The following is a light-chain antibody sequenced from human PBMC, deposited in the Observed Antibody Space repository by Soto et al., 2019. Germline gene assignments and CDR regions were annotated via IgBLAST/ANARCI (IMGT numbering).Light chain of an antibody. CDR3: QQYDSFSMT. Sequence: DIQMTQSPSTLSASVGDRVTITCRASQSINRWLAWYQQKPGKVPKVLIYDASNLETGVPSTFSGSGSGTEFTLIISSLQPDDFATYYCQQYDSFSMTFGGGNKVEIK. CDR2: DAS. V-gene: IGKV1-5*01. J-gene: IGKJ4*01. CDR1: QSINRW.